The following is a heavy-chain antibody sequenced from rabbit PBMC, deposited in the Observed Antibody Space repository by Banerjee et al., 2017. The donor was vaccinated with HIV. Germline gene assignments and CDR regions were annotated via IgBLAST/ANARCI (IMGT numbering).Heavy chain of an antibody. D-gene: IGHD1-1*01. J-gene: IGHJ4*01. V-gene: IGHV1S45*01. CDR3: ARDDVSSGGYLFDL. Sequence: EQLVESGGGLVQPEGSLTLTCKASGFTFSSSYYMCWVRQAPGKGLEWIGCIYNGDGSTYYASWAKGRFTISKTSSTTVDLKMTSLTAADTATYFCARDDVSSGGYLFDLWGPGTLVTVS. CDR2: IYNGDGST. CDR1: GFTFSSSYY.